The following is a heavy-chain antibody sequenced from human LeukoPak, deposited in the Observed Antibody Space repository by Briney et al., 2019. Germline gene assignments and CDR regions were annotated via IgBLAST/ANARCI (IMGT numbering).Heavy chain of an antibody. CDR3: ATIRAYYDYVWGSYAN. J-gene: IGHJ4*02. D-gene: IGHD3-16*01. Sequence: SETLSLTCTVSGGSISSGGYYWSWIRQHPGKGLEWIGYIYYSGSTYYSPSLKSRVTIAVDTSKNQFSLKLSSVTAADTAVYYCATIRAYYDYVWGSYANWGQGTLVTVSS. CDR1: GGSISSGGYY. CDR2: IYYSGST. V-gene: IGHV4-31*03.